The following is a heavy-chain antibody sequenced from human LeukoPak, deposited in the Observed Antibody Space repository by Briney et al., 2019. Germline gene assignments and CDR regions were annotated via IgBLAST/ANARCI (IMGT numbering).Heavy chain of an antibody. CDR1: DGSVSSGRYY. J-gene: IGHJ4*02. Sequence: SETRSLTCTVSDGSVSSGRYYWSWIRQPPGKGLEWIGYVYYSGSTHYNPSLKSRVTISVDTSKNQFSLKLSSVTAADTAVYYCARTINGSRYGYPVDYWGQGTLVTVSS. V-gene: IGHV4-61*01. D-gene: IGHD5-18*01. CDR3: ARTINGSRYGYPVDY. CDR2: VYYSGST.